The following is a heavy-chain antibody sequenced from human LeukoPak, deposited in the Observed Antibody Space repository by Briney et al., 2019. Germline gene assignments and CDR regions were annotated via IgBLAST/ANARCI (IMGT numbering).Heavy chain of an antibody. CDR2: INPNSGGT. J-gene: IGHJ3*02. D-gene: IGHD6-19*01. CDR1: GYTLTGYY. Sequence: ASVKVSCKASGYTLTGYYMHWVRQAPGQGLEWMGWINPNSGGTNYAQKFQGRVTMTRDTSISTAYMELSRLRSDDTAVYYCARDGSGWPGNAFDIWGQGTMVTVSS. V-gene: IGHV1-2*02. CDR3: ARDGSGWPGNAFDI.